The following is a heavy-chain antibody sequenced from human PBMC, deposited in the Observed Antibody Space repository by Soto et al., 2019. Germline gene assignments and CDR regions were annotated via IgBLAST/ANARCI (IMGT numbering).Heavy chain of an antibody. J-gene: IGHJ6*02. CDR2: IIPILGIA. Sequence: QVQLVQSGAEVKKPGSSVKVSCKASGGTFSSYTISWVRQAPGQGLEWMGRIIPILGIANYAQKFQGRVTITADKSTSTAYMELSSLRAEDTAVYYCARGYASYGMDVWGQGTTVTVSS. CDR3: ARGYASYGMDV. D-gene: IGHD5-18*01. CDR1: GGTFSSYT. V-gene: IGHV1-69*02.